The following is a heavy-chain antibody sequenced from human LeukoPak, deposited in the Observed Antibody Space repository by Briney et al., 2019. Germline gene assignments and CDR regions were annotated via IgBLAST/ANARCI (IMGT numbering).Heavy chain of an antibody. CDR1: GFTFSSYA. Sequence: GGSLRLSCAASGFTFSSYAMSWVRQAPGKGLEWVSAISGSADSTYYADSVKGRFTISRDNSKNTLNLQMNSLRVEDTAVYYCAKDKTAPTVTTMDYWGQGTLVTVSS. CDR3: AKDKTAPTVTTMDY. CDR2: ISGSADST. J-gene: IGHJ4*02. D-gene: IGHD4-17*01. V-gene: IGHV3-23*01.